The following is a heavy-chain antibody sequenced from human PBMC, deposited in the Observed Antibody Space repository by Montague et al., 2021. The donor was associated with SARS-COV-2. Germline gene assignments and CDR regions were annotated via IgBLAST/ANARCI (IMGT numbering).Heavy chain of an antibody. Sequence: SLRLSCAASGFTVSSNYMSWVRQAPGKGLEWVSVIYSGGSAYYADSVKGRFTISRDNSKNTLYLQMDSLRAEDAAVYYCAGVMVPPLYWGQGTLVTVSS. CDR3: AGVMVPPLY. J-gene: IGHJ4*02. CDR1: GFTVSSNY. D-gene: IGHD2/OR15-2a*01. CDR2: IYSGGSA. V-gene: IGHV3-66*01.